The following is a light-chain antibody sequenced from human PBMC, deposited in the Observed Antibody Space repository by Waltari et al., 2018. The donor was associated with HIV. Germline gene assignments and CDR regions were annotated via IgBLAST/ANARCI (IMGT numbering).Light chain of an antibody. J-gene: IGKJ2*01. CDR3: QHFDFLVRT. CDR2: DAS. Sequence: DIQMTQSPSSLSASVGDSVTITCRASQTVTNKVNWYQQKPGKAPKVLIYDASTLQSGVPSRFSGSGSGTDFTFTISSLQPEDIATYYCQHFDFLVRTFGQGTKLEIK. CDR1: QTVTNK. V-gene: IGKV1-33*01.